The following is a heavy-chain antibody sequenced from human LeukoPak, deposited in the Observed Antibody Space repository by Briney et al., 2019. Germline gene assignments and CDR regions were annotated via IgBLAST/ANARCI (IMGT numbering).Heavy chain of an antibody. J-gene: IGHJ4*02. D-gene: IGHD6-19*01. Sequence: PGGSLRLSCAASGFTFSGSAMHWVRQAPGKGLEWIGRIRSKAHSYATAYAASVKGRFTISRDDSENTAYLQMNSLKTEDTAVYYCTSSSSGWYFHWGQGTLVTVSA. CDR3: TSSSSGWYFH. CDR2: IRSKAHSYAT. CDR1: GFTFSGSA. V-gene: IGHV3-73*01.